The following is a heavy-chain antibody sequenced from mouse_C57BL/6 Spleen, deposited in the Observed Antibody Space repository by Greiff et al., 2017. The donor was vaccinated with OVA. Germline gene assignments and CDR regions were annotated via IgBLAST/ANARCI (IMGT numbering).Heavy chain of an antibody. D-gene: IGHD1-1*01. Sequence: EVQLVESGPGLVKPSQSLSLTCSVTGYSITSGYYWNWIRQFPGNKLEWMGYISYDGSNNYNPSLKNRISITRDTSKNQFFLKLNSVTTEDTATYYCARKDYGSWFAYWGQGTLVTVSA. J-gene: IGHJ3*01. CDR2: ISYDGSN. V-gene: IGHV3-6*01. CDR1: GYSITSGYY. CDR3: ARKDYGSWFAY.